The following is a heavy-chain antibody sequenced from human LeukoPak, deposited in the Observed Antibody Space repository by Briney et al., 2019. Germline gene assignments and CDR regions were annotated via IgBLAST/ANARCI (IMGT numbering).Heavy chain of an antibody. CDR2: IWYDGSNK. D-gene: IGHD2-21*01. CDR3: ARYTVPFCGGDCYSQFLDY. Sequence: GGSLRLSCAASGFSFSNHGMHWVRQAPGKGLEWVAVIWYDGSNKYYADSVKGRFTISRDNSKNTVYLQMNSLRVEDTAVYYCARYTVPFCGGDCYSQFLDYWGQGALVTVSP. CDR1: GFSFSNHG. J-gene: IGHJ4*02. V-gene: IGHV3-33*01.